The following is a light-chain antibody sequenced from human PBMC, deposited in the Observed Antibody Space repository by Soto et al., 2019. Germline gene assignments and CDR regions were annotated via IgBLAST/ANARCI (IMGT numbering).Light chain of an antibody. CDR1: QSVNDN. Sequence: ETVLTQSPATLSVSPGERATLSCRTSQSVNDNLAWYQQKPGQPPRLLIYGASIRATGIPARFSGSWSGTEFTLTISSLQPEDFAVYYCQQYNDWPLTFGGGTKVDIK. J-gene: IGKJ4*01. V-gene: IGKV3D-15*01. CDR2: GAS. CDR3: QQYNDWPLT.